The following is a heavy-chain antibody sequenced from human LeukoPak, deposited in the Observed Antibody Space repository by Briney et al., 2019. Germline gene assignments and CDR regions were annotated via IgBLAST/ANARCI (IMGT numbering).Heavy chain of an antibody. Sequence: ASVKVSCKASGYTFTSYAMNWVRQAPEQGLEWMGWINTNTGNPTYAQGFTGRFVFSLDTSVSTAYLQISSLKAEDTAVYYCARDHVKLTSSFLPFDAFDVWGQGALVTVSS. V-gene: IGHV7-4-1*02. CDR3: ARDHVKLTSSFLPFDAFDV. D-gene: IGHD2-2*01. CDR1: GYTFTSYA. J-gene: IGHJ3*01. CDR2: INTNTGNP.